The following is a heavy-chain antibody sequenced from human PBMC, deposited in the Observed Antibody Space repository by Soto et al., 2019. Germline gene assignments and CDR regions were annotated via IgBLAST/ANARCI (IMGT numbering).Heavy chain of an antibody. Sequence: SGGSLRLSCAASGFTFSSYAMHWVRQAPGKGLEWVAVISYDGSNKYYADSVKGRFTISRDNSKNTLYLQMNSLRAEDTAVYYCARVPRSYSLIQNWFDPWGQGTLVTVSS. J-gene: IGHJ5*02. V-gene: IGHV3-30-3*01. D-gene: IGHD5-18*01. CDR1: GFTFSSYA. CDR3: ARVPRSYSLIQNWFDP. CDR2: ISYDGSNK.